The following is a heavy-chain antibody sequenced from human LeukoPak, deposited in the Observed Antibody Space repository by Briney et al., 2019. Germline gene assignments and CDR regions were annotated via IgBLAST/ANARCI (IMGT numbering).Heavy chain of an antibody. Sequence: GGSLRLSCAASGFTFSSYGMHWVRQAPGKGLEWVSYISSSGSTIYYADSVKGRFTISRDNAKNSLYLQMNSLRAEDTAVYYCARRRSSGWYGGAFDIWGQGTMSPSLQ. V-gene: IGHV3-48*04. CDR2: ISSSGSTI. D-gene: IGHD6-19*01. J-gene: IGHJ3*02. CDR1: GFTFSSYG. CDR3: ARRRSSGWYGGAFDI.